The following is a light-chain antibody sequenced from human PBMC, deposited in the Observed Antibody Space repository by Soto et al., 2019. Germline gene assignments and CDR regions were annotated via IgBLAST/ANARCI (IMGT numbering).Light chain of an antibody. J-gene: IGLJ1*01. CDR1: SSDVGGYNY. CDR2: DVS. V-gene: IGLV2-14*03. Sequence: QSVLTQPASVSGSPGQSITISCTGTSSDVGGYNYVSWYQQHPGKAPKLMIYDVSDRPSGVSNRFSASKSGNTASLTISGLQAEDEADYYCCSYTSSSKPWVFGTGTKVTVL. CDR3: CSYTSSSKPWV.